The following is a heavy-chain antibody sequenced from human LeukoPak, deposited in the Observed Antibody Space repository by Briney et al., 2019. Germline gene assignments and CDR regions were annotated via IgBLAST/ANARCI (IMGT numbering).Heavy chain of an antibody. D-gene: IGHD1-1*01. CDR1: GYTFTNFG. Sequence: GASVKVSCKASGYTFTNFGVAWVRQAPGQGLEWMAWTSAYNGNPNYAQKFQGRVTMTTDTSTSTAYMELRNLTSDETAVYFCARGGGTRVYYFDYWGQGTLVTVSS. CDR3: ARGGGTRVYYFDY. J-gene: IGHJ4*02. CDR2: TSAYNGNP. V-gene: IGHV1-18*01.